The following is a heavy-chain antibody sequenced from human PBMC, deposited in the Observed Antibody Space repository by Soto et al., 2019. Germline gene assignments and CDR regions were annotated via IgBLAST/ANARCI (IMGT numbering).Heavy chain of an antibody. D-gene: IGHD2-21*02. CDR3: ARGGHVVVVTAAFDY. CDR1: GNTFTNYY. J-gene: IGHJ4*02. Sequence: QVQLMQSGAEVKKPGASVKVSCKASGNTFTNYYIHWVRQAPGQGLEWMGTINPSGGHTTYAQKFLSRVTMTRDTSTNTLYRELTSLRSEDTAVYYCARGGHVVVVTAAFDYWGQGTLVTVSS. V-gene: IGHV1-46*01. CDR2: INPSGGHT.